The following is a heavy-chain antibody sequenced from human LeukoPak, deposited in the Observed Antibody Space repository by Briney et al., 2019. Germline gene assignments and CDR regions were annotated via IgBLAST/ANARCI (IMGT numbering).Heavy chain of an antibody. V-gene: IGHV3-33*01. CDR1: GFTFSSYG. CDR2: IWYDGSNK. D-gene: IGHD1-1*01. J-gene: IGHJ4*02. CDR3: ARATGHFDY. Sequence: GGSLRLSCAASGFTFSSYGLHWVGQAPGKGLEWVAVIWYDGSNKYYADSVKGRFTISRDNSKNTLYLQMNSLRAEDTAVYYCARATGHFDYWGQGTLVTVSS.